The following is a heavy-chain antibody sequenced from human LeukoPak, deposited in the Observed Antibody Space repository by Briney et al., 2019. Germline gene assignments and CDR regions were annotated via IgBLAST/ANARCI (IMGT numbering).Heavy chain of an antibody. D-gene: IGHD2/OR15-2a*01. V-gene: IGHV3-48*03. CDR3: AKDKPSYFSDYYYYYYMDV. J-gene: IGHJ6*03. CDR2: ISSSGSTI. Sequence: PGGSLRLSCAASGFTFSSYEMNWVRQAPGKGLEWVSYISSSGSTIYYADSVKGRFTISRDNAKNSLYLQMTSLRAEDTALYYCAKDKPSYFSDYYYYYYMDVWGKGTTVTVSS. CDR1: GFTFSSYE.